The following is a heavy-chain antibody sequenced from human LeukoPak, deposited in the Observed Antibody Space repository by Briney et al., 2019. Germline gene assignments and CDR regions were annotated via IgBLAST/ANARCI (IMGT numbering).Heavy chain of an antibody. Sequence: ASVKVSCKASGYTFTGYYMHRVRQAPGQGLEWMGWINPNSGGTNYAQKFQGWVTMTRDTSISTAYMELSRLRSDDTAVYYCARSHIYYDSSGYYPRCYGMDVWGQGTTVTVSS. V-gene: IGHV1-2*04. CDR2: INPNSGGT. D-gene: IGHD3-22*01. CDR1: GYTFTGYY. J-gene: IGHJ6*02. CDR3: ARSHIYYDSSGYYPRCYGMDV.